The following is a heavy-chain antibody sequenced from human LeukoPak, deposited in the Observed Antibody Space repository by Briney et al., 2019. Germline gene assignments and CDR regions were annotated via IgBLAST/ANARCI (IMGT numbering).Heavy chain of an antibody. Sequence: GESLKISCKGSGYSFTSYWIGWVRQMPGKGLECMGVIYPGDSDIRYSPSFQGQVTISADKSIDTAYLQWNNLKASDTAMYYCARHRGITAPEVIDYWGQGTLVTVSS. CDR2: IYPGDSDI. J-gene: IGHJ4*02. V-gene: IGHV5-51*01. D-gene: IGHD3-10*01. CDR1: GYSFTSYW. CDR3: ARHRGITAPEVIDY.